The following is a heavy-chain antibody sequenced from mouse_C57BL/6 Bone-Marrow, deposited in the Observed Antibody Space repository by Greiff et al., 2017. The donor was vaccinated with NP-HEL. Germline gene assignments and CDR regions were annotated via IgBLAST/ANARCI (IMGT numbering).Heavy chain of an antibody. V-gene: IGHV1-22*01. CDR2: INPNNGGT. CDR3: ARRVYYYGSSPHWYFDV. J-gene: IGHJ1*03. D-gene: IGHD1-1*01. CDR1: GYTFTDYN. Sequence: EVQLQQSGPELVKPGASVKLSCKASGYTFTDYNMHWVKQSHGKSLEWIGYINPNNGGTSYNQQFKGKATLTVNKSSSTAYMELRSLTSEESAVYYCARRVYYYGSSPHWYFDVWGTGTTVTVSS.